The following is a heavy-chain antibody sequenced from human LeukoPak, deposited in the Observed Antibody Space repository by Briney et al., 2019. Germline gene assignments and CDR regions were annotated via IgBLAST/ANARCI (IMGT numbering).Heavy chain of an antibody. J-gene: IGHJ4*02. CDR2: ISGSGRST. CDR3: AKALPPGSGSYYNADY. Sequence: RAGGSLRLSCAASGFTFSSYAMSWVRQAPGKGLEWVSAISGSGRSTYYADSVKGRFTISRDNSKNTLYQQVNSLRAEDTAVYYCAKALPPGSGSYYNADYWGQGTLVTVSS. CDR1: GFTFSSYA. V-gene: IGHV3-23*01. D-gene: IGHD3-10*01.